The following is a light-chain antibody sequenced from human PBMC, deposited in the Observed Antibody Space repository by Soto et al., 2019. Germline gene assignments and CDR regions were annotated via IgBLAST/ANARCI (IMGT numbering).Light chain of an antibody. V-gene: IGLV2-23*02. J-gene: IGLJ1*01. CDR2: EVN. CDR3: CSSGGSPTYV. Sequence: QSVLTQPASVSGSPGQSITISCTGTSSNVGSYKLVSWYQQHPGKAPKLMIFEVNKRPSGVSNRFSGSKSGNTASLTISGLKAEEEADYYCCSSGGSPTYVFGTRTKVTVL. CDR1: SSNVGSYKL.